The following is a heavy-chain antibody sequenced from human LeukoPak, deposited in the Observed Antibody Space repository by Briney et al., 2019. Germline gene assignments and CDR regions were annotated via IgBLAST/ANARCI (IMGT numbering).Heavy chain of an antibody. CDR3: ARDWTDIAMIH. D-gene: IGHD5-12*01. V-gene: IGHV3-30*04. CDR1: GFIFSNYA. J-gene: IGHJ4*02. CDR2: ISYDGSNK. Sequence: GGSLRLSCVASGFIFSNYAMHWVRQAQGKGPEWVAFISYDGSNKLHAASVTGRFTIPRDNSKNTLYLQMNNLRPDDTAIYYCARDWTDIAMIHWGQGTLVTVSS.